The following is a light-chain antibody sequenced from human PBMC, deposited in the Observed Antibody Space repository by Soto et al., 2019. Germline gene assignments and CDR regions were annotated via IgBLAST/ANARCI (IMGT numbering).Light chain of an antibody. CDR1: QGISNY. CDR2: AAS. V-gene: IGKV1-27*01. CDR3: APRT. J-gene: IGKJ1*01. Sequence: DIQMTQSPSSLSASVGDRVTITCRASQGISNYLAWYQQKPGKVPKLLIYAASTLQSGVPSRFSGSGSGTDFTLTISSLQPEDVATYNSAPRTFGQGTKVEIK.